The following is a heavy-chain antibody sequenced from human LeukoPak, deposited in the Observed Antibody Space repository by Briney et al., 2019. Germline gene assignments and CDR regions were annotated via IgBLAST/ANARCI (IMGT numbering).Heavy chain of an antibody. J-gene: IGHJ4*02. D-gene: IGHD2-21*02. Sequence: GASVKVSCKSSGYTFTTYGITWVRQAPGQGLEWMGWISTDNGDTNYAQKLQGRVTMTTDTSTSTAYMELRSLRSDDTAVYYCASTYCGGDCYSDFFVYYFDYWGQGTLVTVSS. CDR1: GYTFTTYG. CDR3: ASTYCGGDCYSDFFVYYFDY. CDR2: ISTDNGDT. V-gene: IGHV1-18*01.